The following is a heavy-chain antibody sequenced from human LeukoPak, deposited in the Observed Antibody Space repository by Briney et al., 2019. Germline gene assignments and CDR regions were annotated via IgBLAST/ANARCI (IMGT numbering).Heavy chain of an antibody. D-gene: IGHD3-10*01. J-gene: IGHJ6*03. CDR2: ISSSSSYI. V-gene: IGHV3-21*01. CDR3: ARGGVAQDNRYMDV. Sequence: GRSLRLSCAASGFTFSSYSMNWVRQAPGKGLEWVSSISSSSSYIYYADSVKGRFTISRDNAKNSMYLQMNSLRAEDTAVYYCARGGVAQDNRYMDVWGKGTTVTVSS. CDR1: GFTFSSYS.